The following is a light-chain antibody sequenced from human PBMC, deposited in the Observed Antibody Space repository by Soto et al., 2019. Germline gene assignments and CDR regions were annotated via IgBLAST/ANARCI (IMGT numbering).Light chain of an antibody. CDR2: GVS. CDR1: QSISRG. Sequence: GDRVTITCRASQSISRGLAWYXQKXGKXXKXXXEGVSSLKSGVPSRFSGSGYGTEFTLTISNLQPDDFATYYCQQYDNYPLTFGGGNKVDIK. J-gene: IGKJ4*01. V-gene: IGKV1-5*01. CDR3: QQYDNYPLT.